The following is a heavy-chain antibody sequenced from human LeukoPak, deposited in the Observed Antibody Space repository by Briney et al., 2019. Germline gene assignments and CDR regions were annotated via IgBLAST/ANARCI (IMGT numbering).Heavy chain of an antibody. CDR2: ISSSSSYI. V-gene: IGHV3-21*01. Sequence: GGSLRLSCAASGFTFSSYSMNWVRQAPGKGLEWVSSISSSSSYIYYADSVKGRFTISRDNAKNSLYLQMNSLRAEDTAVYYCARDRSANYDPNWFDPWGQGTLVTVSS. CDR1: GFTFSSYS. CDR3: ARDRSANYDPNWFDP. J-gene: IGHJ5*02. D-gene: IGHD4/OR15-4a*01.